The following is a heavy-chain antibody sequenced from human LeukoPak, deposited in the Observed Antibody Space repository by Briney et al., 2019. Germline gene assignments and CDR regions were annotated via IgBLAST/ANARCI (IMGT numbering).Heavy chain of an antibody. Sequence: SETLSLTCTVSGGSISSYYWSWIRQPPGKGLEWIGYIYYSGSTNYNPSLKSRVTISVDTSKNQFSLKLISVTAADTAVYYCARSSEGFRPFDSSDYLDYWGQGTLVTVSS. CDR3: ARSSEGFRPFDSSDYLDY. CDR1: GGSISSYY. D-gene: IGHD3-22*01. J-gene: IGHJ4*02. V-gene: IGHV4-59*08. CDR2: IYYSGST.